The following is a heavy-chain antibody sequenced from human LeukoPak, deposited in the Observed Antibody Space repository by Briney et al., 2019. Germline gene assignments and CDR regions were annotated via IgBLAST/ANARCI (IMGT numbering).Heavy chain of an antibody. CDR3: ARDRVPWFYYDSSGYYGYMDV. V-gene: IGHV1-69*05. Sequence: ASVTVSCTASGGTFSSYAISWVRQAPGQGLEWMGGIIPIFGTANYAQKFQGRVTITTDESTSTAYMELSSLRSEDTAVYYCARDRVPWFYYDSSGYYGYMDVWGKGTTVTVSS. D-gene: IGHD3-22*01. CDR1: GGTFSSYA. CDR2: IIPIFGTA. J-gene: IGHJ6*03.